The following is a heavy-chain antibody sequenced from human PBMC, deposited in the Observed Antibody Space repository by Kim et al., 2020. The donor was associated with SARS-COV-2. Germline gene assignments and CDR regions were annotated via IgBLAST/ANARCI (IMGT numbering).Heavy chain of an antibody. CDR3: ATGVKYAFEV. Sequence: TDYAREFQGRVHMTRDTSINTAYLDMNGLRSDDLAVYYCATGVKYAFEVWGQGTMVTVSS. V-gene: IGHV1-2*02. J-gene: IGHJ3*01. CDR2: T. D-gene: IGHD7-27*01.